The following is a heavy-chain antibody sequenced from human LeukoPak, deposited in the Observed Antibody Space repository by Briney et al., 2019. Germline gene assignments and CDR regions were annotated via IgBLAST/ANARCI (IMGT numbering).Heavy chain of an antibody. V-gene: IGHV4-34*01. CDR1: GGSFSGYY. CDR3: AGYSSSWYNYFDY. J-gene: IGHJ4*02. Sequence: SETLSLTCAVYGGSFSGYYWSWIRQPPGKGLEWIGEINHSGSTNYNPSLKSRVTISVDTSKNQFSLKLSSVTAADTAVYYCAGYSSSWYNYFDYWGQGTLVTVSS. CDR2: INHSGST. D-gene: IGHD6-13*01.